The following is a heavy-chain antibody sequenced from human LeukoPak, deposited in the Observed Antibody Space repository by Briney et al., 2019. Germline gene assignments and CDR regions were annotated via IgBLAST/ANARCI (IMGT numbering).Heavy chain of an antibody. D-gene: IGHD3-16*01. CDR2: IIPILGIA. Sequence: EASVKVSCKASGGTFSSYAISWVRQAPGQGLEWMGRIIPILGIANYARKFQGRVTITADKSTSTAYMELSSLRSEDTAVYYCARATGDQNFDYWGQGTLVTVSS. CDR3: ARATGDQNFDY. CDR1: GGTFSSYA. J-gene: IGHJ4*02. V-gene: IGHV1-69*04.